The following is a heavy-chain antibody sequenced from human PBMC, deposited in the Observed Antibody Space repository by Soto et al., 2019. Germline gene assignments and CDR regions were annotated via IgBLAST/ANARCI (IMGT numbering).Heavy chain of an antibody. D-gene: IGHD1-7*01. CDR3: ASRDPGTSVDY. CDR2: IYRTGST. V-gene: IGHV4-4*02. CDR1: GGSFTSNNW. J-gene: IGHJ4*02. Sequence: ASETLSLTCAVSGGSFTSNNWWTWVRQPPGQGLEWIGEIYRTGSTNYNPSLKSRVTMSLDKSENQFSMKVTSLTAEDEAVYYCASRDPGTSVDYWGQGTLVTFSS.